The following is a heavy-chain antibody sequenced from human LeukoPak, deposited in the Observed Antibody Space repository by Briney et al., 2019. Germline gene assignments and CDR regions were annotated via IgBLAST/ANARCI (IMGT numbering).Heavy chain of an antibody. D-gene: IGHD1-26*01. CDR2: ISAYNGNT. CDR3: ARDRETWHGLRYFDY. Sequence: ASVKVSCKASGYTFTSYGISWVRQAPGQGLEWMGWISAYNGNTNYAQKLQGRVTMTTDTSTSTAYMELRSLRSDDTAVCYCARDRETWHGLRYFDYWGQGTLVTVSS. V-gene: IGHV1-18*01. J-gene: IGHJ4*02. CDR1: GYTFTSYG.